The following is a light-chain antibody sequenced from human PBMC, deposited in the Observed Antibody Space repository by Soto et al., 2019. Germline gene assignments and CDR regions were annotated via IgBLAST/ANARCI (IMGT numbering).Light chain of an antibody. CDR1: QDISNH. Sequence: GDRVTITCQASQDISNHLNWYQHKPGEAPKLLIYAASNLETGVPSRFNGRGSGTDFTFTINTLQPEDIAIYYCQHYGSLPYIFGQGTTLEIK. J-gene: IGKJ2*01. CDR2: AAS. CDR3: QHYGSLPYI. V-gene: IGKV1-33*01.